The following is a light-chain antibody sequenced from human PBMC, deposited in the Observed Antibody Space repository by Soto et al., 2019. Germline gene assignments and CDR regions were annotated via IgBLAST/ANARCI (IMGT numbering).Light chain of an antibody. V-gene: IGKV3-20*01. Sequence: EIVMTQSPATLSVSPGERATLSCRASQSVSSYLAWYQQKPGQAPRLLIYGASSRATGIPDRFSGSGSGTEFTLTVDRLEPEDFAVYYCHQYGSSPQTFGRGTKVDIK. CDR2: GAS. CDR1: QSVSSY. J-gene: IGKJ1*01. CDR3: HQYGSSPQT.